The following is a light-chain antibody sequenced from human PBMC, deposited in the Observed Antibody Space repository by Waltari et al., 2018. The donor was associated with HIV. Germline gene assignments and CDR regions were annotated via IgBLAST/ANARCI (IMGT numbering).Light chain of an antibody. V-gene: IGLV3-25*03. Sequence: SYELTQPPSVSVSPGQTARITCSGDALPNQYAYWYQRKPGQALLLLIYKDSERPSGIPERFPGSSSGTTVTLTISGVQAEDEADYYCQSADSSGTYVLFGGGTKLTVL. J-gene: IGLJ2*01. CDR2: KDS. CDR1: ALPNQY. CDR3: QSADSSGTYVL.